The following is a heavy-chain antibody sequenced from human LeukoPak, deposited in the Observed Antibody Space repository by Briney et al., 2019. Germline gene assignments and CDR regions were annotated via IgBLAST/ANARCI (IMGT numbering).Heavy chain of an antibody. J-gene: IGHJ6*02. Sequence: SETLSLTCAVYGGSFSGHYWSWIRQPPGKGLEWIGEINHSGSTNYNPSLKSRVTISVDTSKNQFSLKLSSVTAADTAVYYCARQGSAHYYYYGMDVWGQGTTVTVSS. V-gene: IGHV4-34*01. CDR3: ARQGSAHYYYYGMDV. CDR1: GGSFSGHY. CDR2: INHSGST. D-gene: IGHD6-19*01.